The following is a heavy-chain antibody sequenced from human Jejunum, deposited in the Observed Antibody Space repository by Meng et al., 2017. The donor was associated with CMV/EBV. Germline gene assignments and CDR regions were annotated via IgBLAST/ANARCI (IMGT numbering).Heavy chain of an antibody. V-gene: IGHV3-21*01. J-gene: IGHJ4*02. CDR2: ISSSSHFI. CDR3: ARGRFRGIASAGAMVH. CDR1: GFPFSSYS. D-gene: IGHD6-13*01. Sequence: SGFPFSSYSLPWVRQAPGKGLEWVSSISSSSHFIYYADSMKGRFTISRDNAKNSLYLQMNSLRAEDTAVYYCARGRFRGIASAGAMVHWGQGTLVTVSS.